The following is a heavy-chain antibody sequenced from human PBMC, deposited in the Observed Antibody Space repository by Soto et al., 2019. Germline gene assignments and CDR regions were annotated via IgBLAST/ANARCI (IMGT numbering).Heavy chain of an antibody. CDR1: GYTFTTYP. Sequence: QVQLVQSGAEEKKPGASVKVSCKASGYTFTTYPMHWVRQAPGQSLEWMGWINAGSGNTEYSQKFQDRVTITRDTSASTAYLELSILRSEDTAVYYCARQWKLTTVFVDWGQGPLVTVSS. CDR3: ARQWKLTTVFVD. CDR2: INAGSGNT. V-gene: IGHV1-3*05. D-gene: IGHD4-4*01. J-gene: IGHJ4*02.